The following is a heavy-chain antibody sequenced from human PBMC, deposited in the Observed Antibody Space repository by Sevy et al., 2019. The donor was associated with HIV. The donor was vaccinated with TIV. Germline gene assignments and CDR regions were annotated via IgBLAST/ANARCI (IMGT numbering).Heavy chain of an antibody. V-gene: IGHV3-30*18. J-gene: IGHJ4*02. CDR1: GFTFRSYG. D-gene: IGHD4-4*01. CDR2: ISFDGRNT. Sequence: GGSLRLSCAGSGFTFRSYGIHWVRQSPGKGLEWVAFISFDGRNTYSADSVKGRFTVSRDNSNNAVYLQMNNLRTEDTAMYYCAKDILGDNSTWFFFDYWGQGTLVTVSS. CDR3: AKDILGDNSTWFFFDY.